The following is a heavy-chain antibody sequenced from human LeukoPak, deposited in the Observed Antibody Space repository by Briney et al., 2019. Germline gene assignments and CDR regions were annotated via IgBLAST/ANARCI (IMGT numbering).Heavy chain of an antibody. D-gene: IGHD3-22*01. CDR2: IYYSGST. CDR1: GGSISSSNYY. CDR3: ANRGSYYYDSSGYFLY. J-gene: IGHJ4*02. V-gene: IGHV4-39*01. Sequence: SETLSLTCTVSGGSISSSNYYWGWIRQPPGKGLEWVGSIYYSGSTYYNPSLKSRVTISVDTSKNQFSLKLSSVTAADTAVYYCANRGSYYYDSSGYFLYWGQGTLVTVSS.